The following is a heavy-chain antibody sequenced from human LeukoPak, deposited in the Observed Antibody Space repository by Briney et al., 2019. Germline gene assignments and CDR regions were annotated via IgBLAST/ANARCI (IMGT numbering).Heavy chain of an antibody. J-gene: IGHJ4*02. V-gene: IGHV4/OR15-8*02. D-gene: IGHD1-26*01. CDR1: GGSIRTSDW. CDR2: IYHSGNA. Sequence: SETLSLTCTVSGGSIRTSDWWSWVRQPPGQGLEWIGEIYHSGNANYNPSLESRVTMSVDKSRNQFSLRLSSATAADTAVYYCARLWSGSFYFDSWGQGTLVTVSS. CDR3: ARLWSGSFYFDS.